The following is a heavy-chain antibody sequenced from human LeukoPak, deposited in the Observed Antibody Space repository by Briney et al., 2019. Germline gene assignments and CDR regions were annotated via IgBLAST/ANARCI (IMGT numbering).Heavy chain of an antibody. D-gene: IGHD1-14*01. CDR1: GFTFSSYA. CDR3: ARQHRRYYFDY. Sequence: QTWGSLRLSCAASGFTFSSYAMSWVRQAPGKGLEWVSAISGSGGSTYYADSVKGRFTISRDNSKNTLYLQMNSLRAEDTAVYYCARQHRRYYFDYWGQGTLVTVSS. V-gene: IGHV3-23*01. CDR2: ISGSGGST. J-gene: IGHJ4*02.